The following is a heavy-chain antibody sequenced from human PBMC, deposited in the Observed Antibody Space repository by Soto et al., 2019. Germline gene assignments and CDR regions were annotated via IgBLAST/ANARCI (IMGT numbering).Heavy chain of an antibody. CDR1: GGSVGSGSYY. CDR2: IYYSGST. CDR3: ARLNSAMVTIDY. J-gene: IGHJ4*02. Sequence: SETLSLTCTVSGGSVGSGSYYWSWIRQPPGKGLEWIGYIYYSGSTNYNPSLKSRVTISVDTSKNQFSLKLSSVTAADTAVYYCARLNSAMVTIDYWGQGTLVTVS. D-gene: IGHD5-18*01. V-gene: IGHV4-61*01.